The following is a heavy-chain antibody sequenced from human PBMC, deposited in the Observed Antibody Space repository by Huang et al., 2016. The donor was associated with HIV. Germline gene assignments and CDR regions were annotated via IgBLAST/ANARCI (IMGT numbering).Heavy chain of an antibody. D-gene: IGHD3-10*01. J-gene: IGHJ4*02. Sequence: VQLLESGGGLVQPGGSRRLSCAASGFTFSSYAMSGVRQAPGKGLEWVSTISGSCVSTYHADSVKGRFTTSRDNSENMLYLQRHTVRAKDTAVYYCAKGEFVGESYFDQWGQGTLVTVSS. CDR1: GFTFSSYA. CDR2: ISGSCVST. V-gene: IGHV3-23*01. CDR3: AKGEFVGESYFDQ.